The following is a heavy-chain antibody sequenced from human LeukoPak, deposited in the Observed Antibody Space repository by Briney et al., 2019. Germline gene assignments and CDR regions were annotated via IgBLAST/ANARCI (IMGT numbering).Heavy chain of an antibody. V-gene: IGHV3-30*02. CDR3: AKEVVGPGDPGVDY. J-gene: IGHJ4*02. CDR1: GFTFSSYG. CDR2: IRYDGSNK. Sequence: GGSLRLSCAASGFTFSSYGMHWVRQAPGKGLEWVAFIRYDGSNKYYADSVKGRFTMSRDNSKNTLYLQMNSLRAEDTAVYYCAKEVVGPGDPGVDYWGQGTLVTVSS. D-gene: IGHD3-10*01.